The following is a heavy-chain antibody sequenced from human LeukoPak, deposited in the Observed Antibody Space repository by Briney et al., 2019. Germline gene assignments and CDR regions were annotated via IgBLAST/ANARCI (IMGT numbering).Heavy chain of an antibody. D-gene: IGHD2-8*01. CDR2: ISGYDGST. V-gene: IGHV1-18*01. CDR3: ARVVCPHCMIDY. CDR1: GYTFISYG. J-gene: IGHJ4*02. Sequence: ASVKVSCKASGYTFISYGISWVRQAPGQGLEWMGWISGYDGSTKFAQKLQGRLTMTTDTPTKTAYMELRSLRSDDTAVYYCARVVCPHCMIDYWGQGTLVTASS.